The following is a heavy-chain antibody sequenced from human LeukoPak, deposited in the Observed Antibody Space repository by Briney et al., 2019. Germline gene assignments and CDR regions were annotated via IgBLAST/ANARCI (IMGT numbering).Heavy chain of an antibody. J-gene: IGHJ4*02. CDR1: GGSIISSNW. CDR3: ARGGGTPTTVVTPFDY. Sequence: PSETLSLTCAVSGGSIISSNWWSWVRQPPGKGLEWIGEVFHSGSTNYSPSLRSRVTISVDKSKNQFSLKLNSVTAADTAGYYCARGGGTPTTVVTPFDYWGQGTLVTVSS. D-gene: IGHD4-23*01. CDR2: VFHSGST. V-gene: IGHV4-4*02.